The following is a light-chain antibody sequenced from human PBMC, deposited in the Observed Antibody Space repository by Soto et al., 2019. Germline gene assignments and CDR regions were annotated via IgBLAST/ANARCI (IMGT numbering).Light chain of an antibody. V-gene: IGLV3-1*01. CDR2: QDS. J-gene: IGLJ1*01. CDR1: KLGDKY. CDR3: QAWDSSTLYT. Sequence: SYELTQPPSVSVSPGQTASITCSGDKLGDKYACWYQQKPGQSPVLVIYQDSKRTSGIPERFSGSNSGNTATLTISGTQAMDEADYYCQAWDSSTLYTFGTGTKLTVL.